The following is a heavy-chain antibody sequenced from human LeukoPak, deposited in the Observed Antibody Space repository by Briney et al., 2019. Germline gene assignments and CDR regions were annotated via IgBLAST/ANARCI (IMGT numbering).Heavy chain of an antibody. Sequence: ASVKVSCKASGYTFTGYYMHWVRQAPGQGLEWMGWINPNSGGTNYAQKFQGRVTMTRDTSISTAYMELSRLRSDDTAVYYCARTLFGWYGPAGWFDPWGQGTLVTVSS. CDR2: INPNSGGT. CDR3: ARTLFGWYGPAGWFDP. D-gene: IGHD6-19*01. CDR1: GYTFTGYY. V-gene: IGHV1-2*02. J-gene: IGHJ5*02.